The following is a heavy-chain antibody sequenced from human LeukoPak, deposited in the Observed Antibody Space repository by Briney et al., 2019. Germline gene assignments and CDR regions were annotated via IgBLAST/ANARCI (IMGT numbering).Heavy chain of an antibody. CDR3: ANVDVVVVPAAMAVRAFDI. CDR2: IRYDGSNK. D-gene: IGHD2-2*01. V-gene: IGHV3-30*02. CDR1: GFTFSSYG. Sequence: PGGSLRLSCAASGFTFSSYGMHWVRQAPGKGLEWVAFIRYDGSNKYYADSVKGRFIISRDNSKNTLYLQMNSLRAEDTAVYYCANVDVVVVPAAMAVRAFDIWGQGTMVTVSS. J-gene: IGHJ3*02.